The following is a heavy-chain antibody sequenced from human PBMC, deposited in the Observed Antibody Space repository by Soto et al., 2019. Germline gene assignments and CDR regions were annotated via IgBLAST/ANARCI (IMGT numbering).Heavy chain of an antibody. V-gene: IGHV3-30*18. CDR1: GFTFSSYG. D-gene: IGHD5-12*01. J-gene: IGHJ6*02. CDR3: AKVPRMDLGVYGMDV. CDR2: ISYDGSNK. Sequence: GGSLRLSCAASGFTFSSYGMHWVRQAPGKGLEWVAVISYDGSNKYYADSVKGRFTISRDNSKNTLYLQMNSLRAEDTAVYYCAKVPRMDLGVYGMDVWDQGTTVTVSS.